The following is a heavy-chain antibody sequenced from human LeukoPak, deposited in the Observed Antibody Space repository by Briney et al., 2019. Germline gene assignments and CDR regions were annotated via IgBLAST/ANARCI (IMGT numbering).Heavy chain of an antibody. V-gene: IGHV3-48*01. J-gene: IGHJ5*02. CDR2: ISSSSTI. CDR3: ARALQTYYYDSSGYLNRFDP. Sequence: GGSLRLSCAASGFTFSSYSMTWVRQAPGKGLEWVSYISSSSTIYYADSVKGRFTISGDNAKNSLYLQMNSLRAEDTAVYYCARALQTYYYDSSGYLNRFDPWGQGTLVTVSS. CDR1: GFTFSSYS. D-gene: IGHD3-22*01.